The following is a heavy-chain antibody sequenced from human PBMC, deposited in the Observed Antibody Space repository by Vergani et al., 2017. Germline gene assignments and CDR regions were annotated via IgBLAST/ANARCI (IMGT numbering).Heavy chain of an antibody. D-gene: IGHD6-13*01. V-gene: IGHV3-21*01. Sequence: EVQLVESGGGLVKPGGSLRLSCAASGFTFSSYSMNWVRQAPGKGLEWVSSISSSSSYIYYADSVKGRFTISRDNAKNSLYLQMNSLRAEDTAVYYCARDQGIAAPRGPLFDPWGQGTLVTVSS. CDR1: GFTFSSYS. J-gene: IGHJ5*02. CDR3: ARDQGIAAPRGPLFDP. CDR2: ISSSSSYI.